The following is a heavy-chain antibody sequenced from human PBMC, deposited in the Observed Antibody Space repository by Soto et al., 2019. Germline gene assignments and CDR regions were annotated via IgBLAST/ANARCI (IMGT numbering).Heavy chain of an antibody. J-gene: IGHJ4*02. CDR1: GGTFSSYT. CDR3: AREEYYYGSGAFFDY. D-gene: IGHD3-10*01. V-gene: IGHV1-69*08. Sequence: QVQLVQSGAEVTKPGSSVKVSCKASGGTFSSYTISWVRQAPGQGLEWMGRIIPILGIANYAQMFQGRVTITADKSTSTAYMELSSLRSEDTAVYYCAREEYYYGSGAFFDYWGQGTLVTVSS. CDR2: IIPILGIA.